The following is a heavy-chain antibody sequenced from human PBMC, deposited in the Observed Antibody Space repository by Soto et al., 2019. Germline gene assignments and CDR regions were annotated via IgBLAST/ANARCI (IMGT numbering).Heavy chain of an antibody. D-gene: IGHD3-3*01. Sequence: GGSLRLSCAASGFTFSSYAMSWVRQAPGKGLEWVSAISGSGGSTYYADSVKGRFTISRDNSKNTLYLQMNSLRAEDTAVYYCADAGLEFGVVTRTPNNYYYYYGMDVWGQGTTVTVSS. CDR3: ADAGLEFGVVTRTPNNYYYYYGMDV. CDR1: GFTFSSYA. V-gene: IGHV3-23*01. CDR2: ISGSGGST. J-gene: IGHJ6*02.